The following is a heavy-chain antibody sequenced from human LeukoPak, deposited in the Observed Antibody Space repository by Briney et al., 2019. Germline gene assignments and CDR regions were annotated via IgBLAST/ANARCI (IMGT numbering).Heavy chain of an antibody. CDR2: ISETGSTI. V-gene: IGHV3-48*03. J-gene: IGHJ4*02. CDR3: VRGYTPDY. D-gene: IGHD5-18*01. CDR1: GFIFSDLE. Sequence: QPGGSLRLSCVASGFIFSDLEVHWVRQAPGKGLEWISFISETGSTIYYADSVTGRFTISRDNAKNSLYLQMDSLRDEDTALYYCVRGYTPDYWGQGALVTVSS.